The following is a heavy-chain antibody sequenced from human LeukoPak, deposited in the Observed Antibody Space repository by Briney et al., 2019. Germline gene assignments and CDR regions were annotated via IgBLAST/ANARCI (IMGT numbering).Heavy chain of an antibody. V-gene: IGHV3-74*01. CDR3: TRVQAGRAGLMDV. D-gene: IGHD6-13*01. J-gene: IGHJ6*02. Sequence: PGGSLRLSCAASGFTFSGYWMHWVRQAPREGLVWVPRIDPDGSTTNYADSVKGRFTTSRDNAKNTLYLQMNSLRAEDTALYYCTRVQAGRAGLMDVWGRGTTVTVSS. CDR2: IDPDGSTT. CDR1: GFTFSGYW.